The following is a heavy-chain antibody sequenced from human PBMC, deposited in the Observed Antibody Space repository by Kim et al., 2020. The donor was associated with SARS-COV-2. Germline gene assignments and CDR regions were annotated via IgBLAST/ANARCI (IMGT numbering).Heavy chain of an antibody. J-gene: IGHJ1*01. CDR2: ISGGGSRT. Sequence: GGSLRLSCAASGFIFSSYYMHWVRQAPGKGLEWVSYISGGGSRTSYTDSVKGRFTISRDNAKNTLYLQMNSLRAEDTAVYYCARDGDGTTSRDWWGEGT. V-gene: IGHV3-74*01. CDR3: ARDGDGTTSRDW. CDR1: GFIFSSYY. D-gene: IGHD2-21*01.